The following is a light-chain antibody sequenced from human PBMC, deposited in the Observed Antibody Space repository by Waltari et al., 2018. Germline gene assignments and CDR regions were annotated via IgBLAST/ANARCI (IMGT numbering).Light chain of an antibody. V-gene: IGKV3-11*01. CDR2: DTS. Sequence: EIVLTQSPATLSLSPGERATLSCRASQTVDTYLAWYQQRPGQAPRLLIYDTSNRATGIPDRFSGSGSETDFTLTFSSLEPEDFAVYYCQQRRRWPLTFGGGSKVEI. CDR1: QTVDTY. CDR3: QQRRRWPLT. J-gene: IGKJ4*01.